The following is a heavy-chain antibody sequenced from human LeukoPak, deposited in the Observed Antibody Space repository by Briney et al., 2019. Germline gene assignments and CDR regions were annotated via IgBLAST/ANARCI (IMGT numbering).Heavy chain of an antibody. CDR2: IYYSGST. J-gene: IGHJ5*02. CDR3: ARDIRYYDSTAYNWFDP. V-gene: IGHV4-59*01. CDR1: GGSISSYY. Sequence: PSETLSLTCTVSGGSISSYYWSWLRQPPGKGLEWIGYIYYSGSTNYNPSLKSRVTISVDTSKNQFSLKLSSVTAADTAVYYCARDIRYYDSTAYNWFDPWGQGTLVTVSS. D-gene: IGHD3-22*01.